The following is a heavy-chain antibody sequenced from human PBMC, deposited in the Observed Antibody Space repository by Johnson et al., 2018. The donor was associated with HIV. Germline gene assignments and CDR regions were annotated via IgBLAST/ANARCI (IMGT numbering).Heavy chain of an antibody. CDR2: ISYDGSNK. V-gene: IGHV3-30*04. CDR3: ARDQYSTSDDDAFDI. J-gene: IGHJ3*02. D-gene: IGHD6-6*01. Sequence: VQLVESGGGLVRPGGSLRLSCAASEFSVSGNYMTWVRQAPGKGLEWVAVISYDGSNKYYADSVKGRFTISRDNSKNTLYLQMNSLRAEDTAVYYCARDQYSTSDDDAFDIWGQGTMVTVSS. CDR1: EFSVSGNY.